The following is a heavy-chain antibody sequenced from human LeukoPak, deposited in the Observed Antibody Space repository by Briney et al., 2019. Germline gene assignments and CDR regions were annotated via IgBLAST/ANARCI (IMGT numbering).Heavy chain of an antibody. Sequence: ASVKVSCKASGGTFSRFTISWVRQAPGQGFEWMGGITPIFGTANFAQKFQGRVSITADGSTSTAFMELSSLRSEDTAVYYCARAADIVVVPAAPSYYYYYGMDVWGQGTTVTVSS. CDR1: GGTFSRFT. V-gene: IGHV1-69*01. J-gene: IGHJ6*02. D-gene: IGHD2-2*01. CDR3: ARAADIVVVPAAPSYYYYYGMDV. CDR2: ITPIFGTA.